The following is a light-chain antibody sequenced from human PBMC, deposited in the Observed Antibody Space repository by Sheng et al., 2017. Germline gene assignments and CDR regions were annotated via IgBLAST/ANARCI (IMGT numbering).Light chain of an antibody. CDR3: QQRSSWPLT. J-gene: IGKJ4*01. Sequence: EIVLTQSPATLSLSPGERATLSCRASQSVNSYLAWYQQKPGQAPRLLIYDASNRATGIPARFSGGGSGTDLTLTISSLEPEDFAVYYCQQRSSWPLTFGGGTKVEIK. V-gene: IGKV3-11*01. CDR1: QSVNSY. CDR2: DAS.